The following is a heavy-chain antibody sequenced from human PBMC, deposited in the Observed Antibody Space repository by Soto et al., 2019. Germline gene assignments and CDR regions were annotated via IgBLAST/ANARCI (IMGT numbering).Heavy chain of an antibody. CDR1: GYAICSGYY. Sequence: SETLSLTCAVSGYAICSGYYLVWIRHPPGKVLEWIGSIYHSGSTYYNPSLKSRVTISVDTSKNQFSLKLSSVTAADTAVYYCARDSCTNGVCYLSGWFDPWGQGTLVTVSS. CDR3: ARDSCTNGVCYLSGWFDP. V-gene: IGHV4-38-2*02. D-gene: IGHD2-8*01. CDR2: IYHSGST. J-gene: IGHJ5*02.